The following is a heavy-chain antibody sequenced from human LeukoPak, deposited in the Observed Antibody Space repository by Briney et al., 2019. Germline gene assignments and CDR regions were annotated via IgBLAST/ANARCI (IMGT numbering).Heavy chain of an antibody. Sequence: SETLSLTCAVYGGSFSGYYWSWIRQPPGKGLEWIGVINHSGSTNYSPSLMSRDTISVDSTKNQFSLKLSSVTAADTAVYDCARLHRGGANPGGAFDIWGQGTMVTVSS. CDR1: GGSFSGYY. J-gene: IGHJ3*02. CDR3: ARLHRGGANPGGAFDI. D-gene: IGHD1-26*01. CDR2: INHSGST. V-gene: IGHV4-34*01.